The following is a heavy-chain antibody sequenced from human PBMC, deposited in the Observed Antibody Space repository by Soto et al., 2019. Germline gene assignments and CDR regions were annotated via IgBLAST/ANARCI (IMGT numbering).Heavy chain of an antibody. V-gene: IGHV4-34*01. CDR1: GGSCSGYY. J-gene: IGHJ4*02. D-gene: IGHD3-9*01. CDR3: ARGGAYYDILTGYYYDY. CDR2: INHSGST. Sequence: SETLSLTCAVYGGSCSGYYWSWIRQPPGKGLEWIGEINHSGSTNYNPSLKSRVTISVDTSKNQFSLKLSSVTAADTAVYYCARGGAYYDILTGYYYDYWGQGTLVTVSS.